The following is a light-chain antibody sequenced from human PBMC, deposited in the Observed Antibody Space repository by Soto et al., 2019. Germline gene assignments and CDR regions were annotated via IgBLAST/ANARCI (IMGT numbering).Light chain of an antibody. CDR2: DAS. CDR1: QSISTY. Sequence: DIQMTQSPSSLSASVGNRVTITCRASQSISTYLNWYQKKPGKAPNLLIYDASRLQSGVPSRFSGSGGGTDFTLSISSVHPEDFATYFCKQSYLDPITFGQGTQLEI. CDR3: KQSYLDPIT. J-gene: IGKJ5*01. V-gene: IGKV1-39*01.